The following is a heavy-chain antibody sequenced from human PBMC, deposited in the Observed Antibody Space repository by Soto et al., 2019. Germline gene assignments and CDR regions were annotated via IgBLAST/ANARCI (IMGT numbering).Heavy chain of an antibody. CDR3: AISQRGTGPFNY. V-gene: IGHV4-59*03. CDR2: IYTQ. Sequence: PSETLSLTCTVSGGSISSYYWSWIRQPPGKGLEWIGYIYTQKFQGRVTMTRDTSTTTVYMQMSSLTSEDTAVYYCAISQRGTGPFNYWGQGTLVTVSS. J-gene: IGHJ4*02. CDR1: GGSISSYY. D-gene: IGHD1-1*01.